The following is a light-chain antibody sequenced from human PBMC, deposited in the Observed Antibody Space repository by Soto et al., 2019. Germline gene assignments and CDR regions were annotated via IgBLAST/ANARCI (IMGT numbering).Light chain of an antibody. Sequence: QSVLTQPPSVSGAPGQRVTISCTGSSSNIGADYEVHWYQQLPGTAPKLLIYGNSNRPSGVPDRFSGSKSGTSASLAITGLQVEDEADYYCQSYDSSLSAVVFGGGTKLTVL. J-gene: IGLJ3*02. CDR1: SSNIGADYE. CDR2: GNS. V-gene: IGLV1-40*01. CDR3: QSYDSSLSAVV.